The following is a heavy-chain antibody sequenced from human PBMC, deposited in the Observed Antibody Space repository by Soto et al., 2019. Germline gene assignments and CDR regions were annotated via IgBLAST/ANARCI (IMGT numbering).Heavy chain of an antibody. J-gene: IGHJ4*02. Sequence: QMQLQESGPGLVKPSETLSLACTVSGVSISGSSYYWGWIRQPPGKGLEWIGSIYYSGNTYYNPSLKSRVNISVDTSKNKFSLKLSSVTAADTAVYYWTRRRMWYYDPSGFFGYWGQGTLVTVSS. D-gene: IGHD3-22*01. CDR3: TRRRMWYYDPSGFFGY. CDR1: GVSISGSSYY. CDR2: IYYSGNT. V-gene: IGHV4-39*01.